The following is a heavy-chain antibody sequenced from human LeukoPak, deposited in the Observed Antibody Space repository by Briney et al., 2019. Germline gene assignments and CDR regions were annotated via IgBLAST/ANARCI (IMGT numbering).Heavy chain of an antibody. J-gene: IGHJ6*02. CDR1: GGTFSSYA. D-gene: IGHD3-10*01. CDR3: ARDRNHYYGSGSYYNGYYYYGMDV. CDR2: IIPILGIA. V-gene: IGHV1-69*04. Sequence: EASVNVSCKSSGGTFSSYAISWVRQAPGQGLEWMGRIIPILGIANYAQKFQGRVTITADKSTSTAYMELSSLRSEDTAVYYCARDRNHYYGSGSYYNGYYYYGMDVWGQGTTVTVPS.